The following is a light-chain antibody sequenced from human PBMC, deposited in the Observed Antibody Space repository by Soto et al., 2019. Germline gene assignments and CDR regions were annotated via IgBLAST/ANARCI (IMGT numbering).Light chain of an antibody. CDR2: LGS. V-gene: IGKV2-28*01. J-gene: IGKJ4*01. Sequence: DIVMTQSPLSLPVTPGEPASISCRSSQSLLYSNGYNYLDWYLQKPGQSPQLLIYLGSSRASGVPDRFSGSGSGTDFTLEISRVEAEDVGVYYCMQALQTPITLGGGTKVDIK. CDR1: QSLLYSNGYNY. CDR3: MQALQTPIT.